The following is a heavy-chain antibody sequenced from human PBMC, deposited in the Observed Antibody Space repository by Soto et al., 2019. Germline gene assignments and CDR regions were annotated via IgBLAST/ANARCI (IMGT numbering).Heavy chain of an antibody. V-gene: IGHV4-38-2*02. D-gene: IGHD3-22*01. CDR2: IYHSGST. CDR3: ARESSGNSSGWIYYYYYGMDV. CDR1: VYSISSGYY. Sequence: WETLSLTCAFSVYSISSGYYWGWIRQPPGKGLEWIGSIYHSGSTYYNPSLKSRVTISVDTSKNQFSLKLSSVTAADTAVYYCARESSGNSSGWIYYYYYGMDVWGQGTTVTVSS. J-gene: IGHJ6*02.